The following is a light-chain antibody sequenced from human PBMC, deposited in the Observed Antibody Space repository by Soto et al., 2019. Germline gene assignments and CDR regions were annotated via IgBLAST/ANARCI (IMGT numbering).Light chain of an antibody. J-gene: IGKJ2*01. Sequence: EIVLTQSPGTLSLSPGERATLSCRTSQSIIASYLVWYQQKPGQAPRLLIYGASNRATGIPDRFSGSGSGTDFILTISRLEPEDFAVYYCHQYGTSPYTFGQGTKLEIK. CDR3: HQYGTSPYT. V-gene: IGKV3-20*01. CDR1: QSIIASY. CDR2: GAS.